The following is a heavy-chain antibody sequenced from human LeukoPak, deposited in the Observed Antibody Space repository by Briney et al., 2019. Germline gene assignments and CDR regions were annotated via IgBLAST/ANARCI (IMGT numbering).Heavy chain of an antibody. Sequence: GGSLRLSCAASGFTFNNYAMSWVRQAPGKGLEWVSVISGSVGSTYYADSVKGRFTISRDNSKNTLYLQMNSLRAEDTAVYYCARVESDAFDIWGQGTMVTVSS. CDR1: GFTFNNYA. V-gene: IGHV3-23*01. CDR2: ISGSVGST. J-gene: IGHJ3*02. CDR3: ARVESDAFDI.